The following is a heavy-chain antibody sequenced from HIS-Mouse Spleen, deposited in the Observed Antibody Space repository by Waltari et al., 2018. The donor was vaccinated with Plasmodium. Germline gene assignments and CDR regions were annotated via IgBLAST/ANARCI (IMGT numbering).Heavy chain of an antibody. J-gene: IGHJ4*02. CDR1: GFTFSSYG. Sequence: QVQLVESGGGVVQPGRSLRLSCAASGFTFSSYGMHWGRQAPGKGLEWIGEINHSGSTNYNPSLKSRVTISVDTSKNQFSLKLSSVTAADTAVYYCASSGSGSYYYWGQGTLVTVSS. V-gene: IGHV4-34*01. CDR2: INHSGST. D-gene: IGHD3-10*01. CDR3: ASSGSGSYYY.